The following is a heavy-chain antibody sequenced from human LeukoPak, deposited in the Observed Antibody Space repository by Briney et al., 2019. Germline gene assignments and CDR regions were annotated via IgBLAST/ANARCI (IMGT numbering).Heavy chain of an antibody. CDR2: ISYDGSNK. CDR3: AKVAAASRSDNDDY. CDR1: GFTFSSYA. Sequence: GGSLRLSCAASGFTFSSYAMHWVRQAPGKGLEWVAVISYDGSNKYYADSVKGRFTISRDNSKNTLYLQMNSLRAEDTAVYYCAKVAAASRSDNDDYWGQGTLVTVSS. V-gene: IGHV3-30-3*01. J-gene: IGHJ4*02. D-gene: IGHD6-13*01.